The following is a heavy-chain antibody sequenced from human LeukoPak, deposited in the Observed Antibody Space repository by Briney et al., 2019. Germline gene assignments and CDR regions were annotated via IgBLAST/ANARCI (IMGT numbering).Heavy chain of an antibody. CDR3: ARELGYSYGLGHAFDI. CDR1: GGSISSSNW. CDR2: IYHSGST. D-gene: IGHD5-18*01. Sequence: SGTLSLTCAVSGGSISSSNWWSWVRQPPGKGLEWIGEIYHSGSTNYNPSLKSRVTISVDKSKNQFSLKLSSVTAADTAVCYWARELGYSYGLGHAFDIWGQGTMVTVSS. J-gene: IGHJ3*02. V-gene: IGHV4-4*02.